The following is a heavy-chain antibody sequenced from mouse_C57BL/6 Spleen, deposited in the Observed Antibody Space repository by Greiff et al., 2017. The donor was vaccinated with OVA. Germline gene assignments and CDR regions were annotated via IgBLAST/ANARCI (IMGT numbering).Heavy chain of an antibody. V-gene: IGHV1-72*01. CDR2: IDPNSGGT. J-gene: IGHJ2*01. CDR1: GYTFTSSC. Sequence: QVQLQQPGAELVKPGASVKLSCKASGYTFTSSCLPLVPPRPGRGLAWIGRIDPNSGGTKYNEKFKSKATLTVDKPSSTAYMQLSSLTSEDSAVYYCARTLDYGFDYWGQGTTLTVSS. CDR3: ARTLDYGFDY. D-gene: IGHD2-4*01.